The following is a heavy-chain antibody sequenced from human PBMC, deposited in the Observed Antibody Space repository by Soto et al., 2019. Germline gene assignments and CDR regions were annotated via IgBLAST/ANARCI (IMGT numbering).Heavy chain of an antibody. Sequence: QVQLMQSGAEVKKPGASVKVSCKPSGYTFSSYGIAWVRQAPGQGLEWMGWINIYKGNTNYAQKFQDRVTMTTDTSTRTVYMALRSLGSDATAVYYCARERGGYAYGDYWGQGTLVTVSS. J-gene: IGHJ4*02. D-gene: IGHD3-16*01. V-gene: IGHV1-18*01. CDR2: INIYKGNT. CDR3: ARERGGYAYGDY. CDR1: GYTFSSYG.